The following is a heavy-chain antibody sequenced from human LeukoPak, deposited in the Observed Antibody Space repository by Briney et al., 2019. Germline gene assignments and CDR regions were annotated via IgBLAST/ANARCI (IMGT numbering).Heavy chain of an antibody. V-gene: IGHV1-18*01. CDR3: ARDFGDPPRVEDQFDY. J-gene: IGHJ4*02. CDR2: ISAYNGNT. Sequence: ASVNVSCKASGYTFTSYGISWVRQAPGQGLEWMGWISAYNGNTNYAQKLQGRVTMTTDTSTSTAYMELRSLRSDDTAVYYCARDFGDPPRVEDQFDYWGQGTLVTVSS. D-gene: IGHD2-21*01. CDR1: GYTFTSYG.